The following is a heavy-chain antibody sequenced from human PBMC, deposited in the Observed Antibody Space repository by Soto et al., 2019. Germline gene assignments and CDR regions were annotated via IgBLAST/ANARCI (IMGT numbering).Heavy chain of an antibody. J-gene: IGHJ3*02. CDR2: IRSKANSYAT. Sequence: LRLSCAASGFTFSGSAMHWVRQASGKGLEWVGRIRSKANSYATAYAASVKGRFTISRDDSKNTAYLQMNSLKPEDTAVYYCTRGKHEPFQLLVDAFDIWGQGTMVTVSS. V-gene: IGHV3-73*01. D-gene: IGHD3-10*01. CDR1: GFTFSGSA. CDR3: TRGKHEPFQLLVDAFDI.